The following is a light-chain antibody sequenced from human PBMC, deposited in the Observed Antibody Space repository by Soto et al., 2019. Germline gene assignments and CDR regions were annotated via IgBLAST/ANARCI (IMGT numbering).Light chain of an antibody. V-gene: IGLV2-14*01. CDR1: SSDVGGYNY. Sequence: QSALTQPASVSGSPGQSITISCTGTSSDVGGYNYVSWYQQHPGKAPKLMIYEVSNRPSGVSNRFSGSKSGNTASLTISGLQAEDEADYYCSSYTSSSTLEVVFGEGTKLTV. J-gene: IGLJ2*01. CDR2: EVS. CDR3: SSYTSSSTLEVV.